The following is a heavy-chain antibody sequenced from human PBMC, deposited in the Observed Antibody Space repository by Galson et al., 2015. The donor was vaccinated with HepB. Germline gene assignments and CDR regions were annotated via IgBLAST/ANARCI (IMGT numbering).Heavy chain of an antibody. J-gene: IGHJ6*02. CDR2: IDPSDSYI. CDR3: ARQVSDYYGMDV. CDR1: GSSFPSYR. Sequence: QSGAEVTKPGESLRISCKGSGSSFPSYRMSWVRQMPGKGLEWMGIIDPSDSYIKYSPSFQGQVIISVDKSISTAYLQWSSLKASDSAMYYCARQVSDYYGMDVWGQGTAVTVSS. D-gene: IGHD3-3*01. V-gene: IGHV5-10-1*04.